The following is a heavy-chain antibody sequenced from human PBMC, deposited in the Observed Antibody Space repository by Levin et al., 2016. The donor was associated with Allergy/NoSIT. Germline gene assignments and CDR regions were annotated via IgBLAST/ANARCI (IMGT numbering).Heavy chain of an antibody. CDR2: ITGEGNSR. Sequence: GESLKISCAASTFTFSNYAMSWVRQAPGKGLEWVSSITGEGNSRYYADSVRDRFTISRDNSKSTLYLQMNSLGAEDTAVYYCAKYDSSDYWSKHFFAYWGQGTLVTVSS. J-gene: IGHJ4*02. V-gene: IGHV3-23*01. D-gene: IGHD3-22*01. CDR3: AKYDSSDYWSKHFFAY. CDR1: TFTFSNYA.